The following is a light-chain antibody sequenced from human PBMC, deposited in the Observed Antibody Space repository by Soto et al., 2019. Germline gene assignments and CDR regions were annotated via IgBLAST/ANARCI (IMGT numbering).Light chain of an antibody. CDR3: QQRYVWLT. Sequence: IVLTQSPATLSLSTGERASLSCRAGQSISTYLAWYQQKSGQAPRLLIYDASNRATGTPARFSGSGSGTDFTLTISSLEPEDSAVYYCQQRYVWLTFGGGTKVDI. V-gene: IGKV3-11*01. J-gene: IGKJ4*01. CDR1: QSISTY. CDR2: DAS.